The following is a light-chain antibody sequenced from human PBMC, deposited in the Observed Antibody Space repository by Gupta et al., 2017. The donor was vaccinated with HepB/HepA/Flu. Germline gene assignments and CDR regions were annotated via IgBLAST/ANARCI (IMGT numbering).Light chain of an antibody. CDR3: GTWDSRLSAGPGGV. CDR2: ENN. J-gene: IGLJ3*02. Sequence: QSVLTQPPSVSAAPGQKVLLSCSGSSSNIGNHHVSWYQQIPGTAPKLLIYENNKRPAGRPDRFPGSKSGTSATLGITGLQTGDEAEYDCGTWDSRLSAGPGGVFGGGTKLTVL. CDR1: SSNIGNHH. V-gene: IGLV1-51*02.